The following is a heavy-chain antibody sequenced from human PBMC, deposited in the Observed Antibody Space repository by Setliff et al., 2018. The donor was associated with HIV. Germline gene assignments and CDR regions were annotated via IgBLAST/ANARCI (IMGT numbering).Heavy chain of an antibody. CDR2: IYYIGNT. Sequence: SETLSLTCTVSGGSISGYYWSWIRQPPGKGLEWIGYIYYIGNTNYNPSLKGRVTLSVDTSKNQLSLKLSSVTAADTAVYYCARLKLSGVIDYWGQGTLVTVSS. V-gene: IGHV4-59*08. J-gene: IGHJ4*02. CDR1: GGSISGYY. CDR3: ARLKLSGVIDY. D-gene: IGHD2-8*01.